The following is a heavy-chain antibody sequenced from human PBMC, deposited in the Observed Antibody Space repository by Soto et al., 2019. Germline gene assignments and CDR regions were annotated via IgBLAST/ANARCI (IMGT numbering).Heavy chain of an antibody. J-gene: IGHJ6*02. CDR3: AREKYGTDIVDTNNYYYGMDV. D-gene: IGHD5-12*01. V-gene: IGHV1-18*01. CDR1: GYTFTSYG. CDR2: ISAYNGNT. Sequence: ASVKVSCKASGYTFTSYGISWVRQAPGQGLEWMGWISAYNGNTNYAQKLQGRVTMTTDTSTSTAYMELRSLRSDDTAVYYCAREKYGTDIVDTNNYYYGMDVWGQGTTVTVSS.